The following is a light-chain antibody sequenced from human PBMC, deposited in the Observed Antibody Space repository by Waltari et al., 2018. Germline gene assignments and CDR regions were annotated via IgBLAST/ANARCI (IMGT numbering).Light chain of an antibody. Sequence: QSALTQPPSASGSPGQSVTISCTGISSDVGGYNYVSWYQQHPGKAPKLILYEVSKRPSGVPDRFSGSKSGNTASLTVSGLQAEDEADYYCSSYAGSNNFDVVFGGGTKLTVL. J-gene: IGLJ2*01. CDR2: EVS. CDR3: SSYAGSNNFDVV. CDR1: SSDVGGYNY. V-gene: IGLV2-8*01.